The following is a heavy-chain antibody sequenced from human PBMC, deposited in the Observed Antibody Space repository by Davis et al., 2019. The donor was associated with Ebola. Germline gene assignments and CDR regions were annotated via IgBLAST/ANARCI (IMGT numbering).Heavy chain of an antibody. D-gene: IGHD6-19*01. Sequence: AASVKVSCKASGYTFTSYDINWVRQATGQGLEWMGWMNPNSGNTGYAQKFQGRVTMTRNTSISTAYMELSSLRSEDTAVYYCARSGSGWYYFDYWGQGTLVTVSS. CDR2: MNPNSGNT. CDR3: ARSGSGWYYFDY. J-gene: IGHJ4*02. V-gene: IGHV1-8*01. CDR1: GYTFTSYD.